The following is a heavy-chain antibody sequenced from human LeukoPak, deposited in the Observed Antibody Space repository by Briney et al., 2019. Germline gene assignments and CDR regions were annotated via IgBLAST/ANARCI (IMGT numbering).Heavy chain of an antibody. D-gene: IGHD6-13*01. Sequence: PSQTLSLTCTVSGGSISSGDYYWSWIRQLPGKGLEWIGYIYYSGSTYYSPSLKSRVTMSVDTSKNQFSLKLSSVTAADTALYYCARHGGSSGWYHFDYWGQGTLVTVSS. J-gene: IGHJ4*02. CDR3: ARHGGSSGWYHFDY. CDR2: IYYSGST. CDR1: GGSISSGDYY. V-gene: IGHV4-30-4*08.